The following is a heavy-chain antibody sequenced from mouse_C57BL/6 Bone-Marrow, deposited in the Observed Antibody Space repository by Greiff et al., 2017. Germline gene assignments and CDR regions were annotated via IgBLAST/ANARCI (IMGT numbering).Heavy chain of an antibody. D-gene: IGHD1-1*01. CDR1: GFTFSSYA. CDR2: ISDGGSYT. J-gene: IGHJ2*01. CDR3: ARLLAFFDY. V-gene: IGHV5-4*03. Sequence: EVMLVESGGGLVKPGGSLKLSCAASGFTFSSYAMSWVRQTPEKRLEWVATISDGGSYTYYPDNVKGRFTISRDNAKNNLYLQMSHLKSEDTAMYYCARLLAFFDYWGQGTTLTVSS.